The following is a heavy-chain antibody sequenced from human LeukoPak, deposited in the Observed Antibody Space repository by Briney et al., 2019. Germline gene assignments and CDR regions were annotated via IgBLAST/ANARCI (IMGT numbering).Heavy chain of an antibody. V-gene: IGHV4-61*02. D-gene: IGHD6-6*01. J-gene: IGHJ4*02. CDR3: ARGDVEYSSTPDY. Sequence: SETLSLTCTVPGGSISSGSYYWRWIRQPAGKGLEWIGRIYTSGSTNYNPSLKSQVTISVDTSKNQFSLKLSSVTAADTAVYYCARGDVEYSSTPDYWGQGTLVTVSS. CDR2: IYTSGST. CDR1: GGSISSGSYY.